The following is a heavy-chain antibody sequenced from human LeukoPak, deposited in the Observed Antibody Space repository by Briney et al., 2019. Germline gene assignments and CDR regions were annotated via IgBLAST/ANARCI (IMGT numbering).Heavy chain of an antibody. J-gene: IGHJ4*02. Sequence: GGSLRLSCAASGFTFSSYAMHWVRQAPGKGLEWVAVISYDGSNKYYADSVKGRFTISRDNSKNTLYLQMNSLRAEDTAVYYCAKDRYYDILTGYHHDYWGQGTLVTVSS. V-gene: IGHV3-30*04. D-gene: IGHD3-9*01. CDR1: GFTFSSYA. CDR2: ISYDGSNK. CDR3: AKDRYYDILTGYHHDY.